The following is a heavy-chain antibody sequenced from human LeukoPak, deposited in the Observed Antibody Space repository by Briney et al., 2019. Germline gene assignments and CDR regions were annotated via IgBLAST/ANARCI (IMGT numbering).Heavy chain of an antibody. CDR1: GGPLSTYT. CDR2: IYHGGTT. V-gene: IGHV4-59*01. J-gene: IGHJ4*02. CDR3: ARDTSVGSGMQY. D-gene: IGHD3-10*01. Sequence: SETLSLTCSVSGGPLSTYTWSWVRQSPGKGLEWIGYIYHGGTTNYSPSLKSRATISAHTARNQFSLRLRSVTAADTAIYYCARDTSVGSGMQYWGQGTLLSVSS.